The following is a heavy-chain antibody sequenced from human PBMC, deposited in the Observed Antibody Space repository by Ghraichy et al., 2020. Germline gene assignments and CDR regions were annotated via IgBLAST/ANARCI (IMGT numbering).Heavy chain of an antibody. Sequence: GRSLRLSCEASGFTFSSKGMNWVRQAPGKGLEWVSYISSSSSSIQYADSVKGRFTISRDNAKNTVYLQMNSLRDEDTAVYYCARGELGGDYLGQGMLVTVSS. D-gene: IGHD7-27*01. CDR2: ISSSSSSI. V-gene: IGHV3-48*02. J-gene: IGHJ4*02. CDR1: GFTFSSKG. CDR3: ARGELGGDY.